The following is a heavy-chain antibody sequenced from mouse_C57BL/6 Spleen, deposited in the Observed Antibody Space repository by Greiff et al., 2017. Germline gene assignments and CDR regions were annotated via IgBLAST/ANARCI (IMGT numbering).Heavy chain of an antibody. CDR3: ARGSLVLRSFDY. J-gene: IGHJ2*01. CDR2: VKPGSGGT. Sequence: VQLQQSGAELVRPGTSVKVSCKASGYAFTNYLIEWVKQRPGQGLEGIGVVKPGSGGTNYNEKVKGKATLTADKSSSTAYMQLSSLTSEDSAVYFCARGSLVLRSFDYWGQGTTLTVSS. V-gene: IGHV1-54*01. D-gene: IGHD1-1*01. CDR1: GYAFTNYL.